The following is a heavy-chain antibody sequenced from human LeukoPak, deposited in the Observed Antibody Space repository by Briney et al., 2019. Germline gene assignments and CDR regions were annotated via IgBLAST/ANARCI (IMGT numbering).Heavy chain of an antibody. V-gene: IGHV3-30*02. CDR2: IRYDGSIK. J-gene: IGHJ4*02. Sequence: PGGSLRLSCAASGFTFSSYAMHWVRRAPGKGLEWVSFIRYDGSIKYYADSVEGRFTISRDNSKNTLYLQMNSLRADDTAVYYCAKGIAVAGTELADWGQGTLVTVSA. CDR3: AKGIAVAGTELAD. D-gene: IGHD6-19*01. CDR1: GFTFSSYA.